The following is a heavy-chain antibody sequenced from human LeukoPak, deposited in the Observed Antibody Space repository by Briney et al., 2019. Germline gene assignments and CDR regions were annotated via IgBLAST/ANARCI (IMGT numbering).Heavy chain of an antibody. D-gene: IGHD5-18*01. Sequence: SETLSLTCAVSGGSISSSNWWTWVRQPPGKGLEWIGYIYYSGSTYYNPSLKSRVTISVDTSKNQFSLKLSSVTAADTAVYYCARDGYSYGYPFDYWGQGTLVTVSS. V-gene: IGHV4-30-4*01. CDR3: ARDGYSYGYPFDY. CDR1: GGSISSSNW. J-gene: IGHJ4*02. CDR2: IYYSGST.